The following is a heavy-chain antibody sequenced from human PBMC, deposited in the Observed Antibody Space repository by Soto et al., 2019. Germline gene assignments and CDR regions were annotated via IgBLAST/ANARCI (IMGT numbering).Heavy chain of an antibody. D-gene: IGHD2-15*01. V-gene: IGHV4-30-2*01. CDR1: GGSISSDDSS. CDR2: MSHSGTP. CDR3: ARYHGTGGSRSYNWSDP. Sequence: QLQLQESGSGLVKPSQTLSLTCAVSGGSISSDDSSWSWIRQPPGKGLEWIGYMSHSGTPYYNPSLKSRVTISVDRSNNHFSLKLRSVTAADTAVYHCARYHGTGGSRSYNWSDPWGQGTLVTVSS. J-gene: IGHJ5*02.